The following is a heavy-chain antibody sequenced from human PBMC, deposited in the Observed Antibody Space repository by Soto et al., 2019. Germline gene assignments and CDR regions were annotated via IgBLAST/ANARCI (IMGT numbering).Heavy chain of an antibody. Sequence: ASVKVSCKASGYTFTSYAMHWVRQAPGQRLEWMGWINAGNGNTKYSQKFQGRVTMTRDTSTSTVYMELSSLRSEDTAVYYCARAKGITMIVVVPPGYYGMDVWGQGTTVTVSS. V-gene: IGHV1-3*01. J-gene: IGHJ6*02. CDR2: INAGNGNT. CDR1: GYTFTSYA. D-gene: IGHD3-22*01. CDR3: ARAKGITMIVVVPPGYYGMDV.